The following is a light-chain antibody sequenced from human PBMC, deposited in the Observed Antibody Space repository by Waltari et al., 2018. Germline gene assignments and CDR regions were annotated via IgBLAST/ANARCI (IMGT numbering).Light chain of an antibody. CDR1: QNIRTY. Sequence: DIQMTQSPSSLSASIGDTIPVTSRASQNIRTYLNWYQQKPAKAPKILIFGASTLPRGVPSRFSGRASGTEFTLTVTNLQPDDFATYFCQQSFSSPWTFGQGTTV. V-gene: IGKV1-39*01. CDR2: GAS. CDR3: QQSFSSPWT. J-gene: IGKJ1*01.